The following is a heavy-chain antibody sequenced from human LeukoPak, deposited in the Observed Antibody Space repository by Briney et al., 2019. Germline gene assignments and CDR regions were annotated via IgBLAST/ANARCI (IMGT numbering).Heavy chain of an antibody. CDR3: AKASGLRGPSGRVPQT. D-gene: IGHD5-12*01. J-gene: IGHJ1*01. CDR2: ISHDSGTT. Sequence: GGSLRLSCAASGFTFFNSAMNWVRQIPGKGLEWVSVISHDSGTTLYADSVRGRFTISRDNSNNTLYLQVNSLRAEDAAVYFCAKASGLRGPSGRVPQTWGGGTLVTVSS. V-gene: IGHV3-23*01. CDR1: GFTFFNSA.